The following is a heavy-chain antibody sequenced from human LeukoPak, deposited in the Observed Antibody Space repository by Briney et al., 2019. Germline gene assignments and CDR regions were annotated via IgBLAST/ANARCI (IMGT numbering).Heavy chain of an antibody. V-gene: IGHV4-34*01. D-gene: IGHD5-24*01. CDR1: GFTFSDHY. CDR2: INHSGST. J-gene: IGHJ4*02. Sequence: GSLRLSCAASGFTFSDHYMSWIRQPPGKGLEWIGEINHSGSTNYNPSLKSRVTISVDTSKNQFSLKLSSVTAADTAVYYCARAREMATIAGYFDYWGQGNLVTVSS. CDR3: ARAREMATIAGYFDY.